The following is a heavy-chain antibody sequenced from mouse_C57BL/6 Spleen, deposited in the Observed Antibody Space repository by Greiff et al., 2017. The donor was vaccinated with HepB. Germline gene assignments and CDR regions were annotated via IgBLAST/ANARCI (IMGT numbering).Heavy chain of an antibody. CDR2: ISYDGSN. CDR3: ARGDGYYWYFDV. CDR1: GYSITSGYY. D-gene: IGHD2-3*01. Sequence: DVQLQESGPGLVKPSQSLSLTCSVTGYSITSGYYWNWIRQFPGNKLEWMGYISYDGSNNYNPSLKNRISITRDTSKNQFFLKLNSVTTEDTATYYCARGDGYYWYFDVWGTGTTVTVSS. V-gene: IGHV3-6*01. J-gene: IGHJ1*03.